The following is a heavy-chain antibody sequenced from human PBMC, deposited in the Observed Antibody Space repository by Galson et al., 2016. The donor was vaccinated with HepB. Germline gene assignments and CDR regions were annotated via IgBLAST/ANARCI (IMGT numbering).Heavy chain of an antibody. V-gene: IGHV4-59*13. CDR2: NHFRGSA. CDR1: GASITTYY. J-gene: IGHJ4*02. CDR3: AGFYTGTWAFDY. Sequence: SETLSLTCSVSGASITTYYWSWIRQAPGKGLEWIGYNHFRGSAKYNPSFGSRVSISVDTSKRQNSLNLTSVTAADTAVYYCAGFYTGTWAFDYWGQGILVTVSS. D-gene: IGHD2-2*02.